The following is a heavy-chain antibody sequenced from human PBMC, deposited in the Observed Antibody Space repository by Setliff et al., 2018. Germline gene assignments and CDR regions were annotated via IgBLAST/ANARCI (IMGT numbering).Heavy chain of an antibody. CDR2: ISVYNGKT. D-gene: IGHD3-10*01. Sequence: ASVKVSCKASGYTFTSYGFSWVRQAPGQGLEWMGWISVYNGKTKYAQKFQGRVTMTTDTSTRTAYMEVTSLRSDDTAVYYCARAVGRWFGDHTRGYFDYWGQGTLVTVSS. CDR1: GYTFTSYG. J-gene: IGHJ4*02. CDR3: ARAVGRWFGDHTRGYFDY. V-gene: IGHV1-18*01.